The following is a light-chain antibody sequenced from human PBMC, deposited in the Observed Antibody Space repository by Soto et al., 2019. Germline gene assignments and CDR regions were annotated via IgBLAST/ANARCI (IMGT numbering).Light chain of an antibody. V-gene: IGKV3-15*01. CDR3: LQYANWPLT. CDR2: KTS. J-gene: IGKJ4*01. CDR1: QSDGTN. Sequence: EVVMTQSPATVSVSPGERTSLSCRASQSDGTNLGWYQQKPGQAPRLLISKTSIRATGVPARFSGSGSGTEFTLTISSLQFEDFAVYYCLQYANWPLTFGGGTKVDIK.